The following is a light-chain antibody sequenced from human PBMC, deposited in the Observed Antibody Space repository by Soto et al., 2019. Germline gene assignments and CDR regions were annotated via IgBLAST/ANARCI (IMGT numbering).Light chain of an antibody. CDR2: SNT. J-gene: IGLJ2*01. Sequence: QSVLTQPPSASGTPGQTIAISCSGGSSNIGSHTVNWYQQLPGTAPRLLIYSNTQRPSGVPDRFSGSKSGTSASLAFSGLQSEYEGDYYCAAWDDSLNGVVFGGGTKVTVL. V-gene: IGLV1-44*01. CDR1: SSNIGSHT. CDR3: AAWDDSLNGVV.